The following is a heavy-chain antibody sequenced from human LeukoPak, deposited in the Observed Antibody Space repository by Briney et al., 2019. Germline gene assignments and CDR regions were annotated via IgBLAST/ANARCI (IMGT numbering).Heavy chain of an antibody. CDR2: IYYSGST. V-gene: IGHV4-39*07. D-gene: IGHD5-12*01. CDR3: ARVYSGYVSNFDY. Sequence: SQTLSLTCTVSGGSISSGSYYWGWIHQPPGKGLEWIGSIYYSGSTYYNPSLKSRVTISVDTSKNQFSLKLSSVTAADTAVYYCARVYSGYVSNFDYWGQGTLVTVSS. J-gene: IGHJ4*02. CDR1: GGSISSGSYY.